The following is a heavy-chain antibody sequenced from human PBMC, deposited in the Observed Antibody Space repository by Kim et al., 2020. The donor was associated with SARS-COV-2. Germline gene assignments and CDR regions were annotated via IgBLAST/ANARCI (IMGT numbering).Heavy chain of an antibody. J-gene: IGHJ4*02. CDR1: GFTFGSYE. CDR3: ARVEYSYGSSYYFDY. V-gene: IGHV3-48*03. CDR2: ISSSGNTI. Sequence: GGSLRLSCAASGFTFGSYEMNWVRQAPGKGLQWVSYISSSGNTIYYADSVKGRFTISRDNAKNSLYLQMNSLRAEDTAVYYCARVEYSYGSSYYFDYWGQGTLVTVSS. D-gene: IGHD5-18*01.